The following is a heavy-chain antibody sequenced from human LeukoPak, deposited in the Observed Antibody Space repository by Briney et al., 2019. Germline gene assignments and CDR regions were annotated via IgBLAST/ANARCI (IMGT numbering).Heavy chain of an antibody. V-gene: IGHV4-59*01. J-gene: IGHJ6*03. CDR1: GGSISSYY. CDR3: ARAVERGYSGYGDPYYYYYMDV. CDR2: IYYSGST. Sequence: SETLSLTCKVSGGSISSYYWSWIRQPPGKGLEWIGYIYYSGSTNYNPSLKSRVTISVDTSKNQFSLKLSSVTAADTAVYYCARAVERGYSGYGDPYYYYYMDVWGKGTTVTVSS. D-gene: IGHD5-12*01.